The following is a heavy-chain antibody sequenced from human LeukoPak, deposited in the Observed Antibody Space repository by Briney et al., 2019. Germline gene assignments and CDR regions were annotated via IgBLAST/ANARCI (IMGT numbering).Heavy chain of an antibody. CDR2: ISYDGSNK. Sequence: GRSLRLSCAASGFTFSSYGMHWVRQAPGKGLEWVAVISYDGSNKYYADSVKGRFTISRDNSKNTLYLQMNSQRAEDTAVYYCAKIAAAGTDYWGQGTLVTVSS. D-gene: IGHD6-13*01. CDR3: AKIAAAGTDY. J-gene: IGHJ4*02. CDR1: GFTFSSYG. V-gene: IGHV3-30*18.